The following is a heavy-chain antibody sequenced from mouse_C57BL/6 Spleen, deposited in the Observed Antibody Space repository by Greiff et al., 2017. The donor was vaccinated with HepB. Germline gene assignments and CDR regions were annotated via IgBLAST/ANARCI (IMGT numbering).Heavy chain of an antibody. CDR3: AGYWDGGDY. CDR1: GYTFTSYW. D-gene: IGHD4-1*01. V-gene: IGHV1-61*01. Sequence: QVQLQQPGAELVRPGSSVKLSCKASGYTFTSYWMDWVKQRPGQGLEWIGNIYPSDSETHYNQKFKDKATLTVDKSSSTAYMQLSSLTSEDSAVYYCAGYWDGGDYWGQGTTLTVSS. J-gene: IGHJ2*01. CDR2: IYPSDSET.